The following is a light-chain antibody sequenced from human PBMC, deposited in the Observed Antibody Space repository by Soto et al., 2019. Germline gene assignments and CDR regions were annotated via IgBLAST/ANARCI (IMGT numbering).Light chain of an antibody. CDR3: CSYAGNSVV. CDR1: SSDIGTNNL. CDR2: EGS. V-gene: IGLV2-23*01. Sequence: QSVLTQPASVSGSPGQSITISCTGTSSDIGTNNLVSWYQNHPGKAPKLVIYEGSKRPSGVSNRFSGSKSGNTASLTISGLQAEDEADYYCCSYAGNSVVFGGGTKLTVL. J-gene: IGLJ2*01.